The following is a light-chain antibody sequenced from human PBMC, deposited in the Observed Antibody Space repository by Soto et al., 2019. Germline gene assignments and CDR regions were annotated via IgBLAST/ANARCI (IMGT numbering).Light chain of an antibody. CDR3: QQRINWPLT. CDR2: GAS. V-gene: IGKV3-11*01. Sequence: EIVLTQSLATLSLSPGERATLSCRASQSISSHLAWYQQKPGQAPRLLIYGASNRATGIPARFSGSGSGTDFTLTISSLEPEDFAVYYCQQRINWPLTFGGGTKVEIK. CDR1: QSISSH. J-gene: IGKJ4*01.